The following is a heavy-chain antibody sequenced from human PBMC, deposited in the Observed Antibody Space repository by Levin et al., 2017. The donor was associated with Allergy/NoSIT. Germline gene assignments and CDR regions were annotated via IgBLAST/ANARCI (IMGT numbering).Heavy chain of an antibody. D-gene: IGHD6-13*01. CDR2: ISSSSSTI. V-gene: IGHV3-48*01. J-gene: IGHJ6*02. CDR3: ARDSDIAAAGPKYYYGMDV. Sequence: GGSLRLSCAASGFTFSSYSMNWVRQAPGKGLEWVSYISSSSSTIYYADSVKGRFTISRDNAKNSLYLQMNSLRAEDTAVYYCARDSDIAAAGPKYYYGMDVWGQGTTVTVSS. CDR1: GFTFSSYS.